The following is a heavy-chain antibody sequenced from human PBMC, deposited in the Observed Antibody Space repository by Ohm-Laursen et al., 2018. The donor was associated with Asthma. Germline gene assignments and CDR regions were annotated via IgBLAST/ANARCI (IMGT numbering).Heavy chain of an antibody. V-gene: IGHV3-33*08. J-gene: IGHJ3*02. CDR2: IWYDGSNK. Sequence: SLRLSCTASGFTFSNFAMHWVRQAPGKGLEWVAVIWYDGSNKYYADSVKGRFTISRDNSKNTLYLQMNSLRAEDTAVYYCARDRDGKDAFDIWGQGTMVTVSS. CDR1: GFTFSNFA. D-gene: IGHD3-10*01. CDR3: ARDRDGKDAFDI.